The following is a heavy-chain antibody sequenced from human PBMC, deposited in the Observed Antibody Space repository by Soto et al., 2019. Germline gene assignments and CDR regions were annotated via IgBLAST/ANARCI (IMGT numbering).Heavy chain of an antibody. CDR3: AKDLLRGYYDSSGYLDY. V-gene: IGHV3-30*18. CDR2: ISYDGSNK. J-gene: IGHJ4*02. CDR1: GFTFSSYG. Sequence: QVQLVESGGGVVQPGRSLRLSCAASGFTFSSYGMHWVRQAPGKGLEWVAVISYDGSNKYNADSVKGRFTISRDNSKNTLYLQRNGMGAEDTAVYYCAKDLLRGYYDSSGYLDYWGQGTLVTVSS. D-gene: IGHD3-22*01.